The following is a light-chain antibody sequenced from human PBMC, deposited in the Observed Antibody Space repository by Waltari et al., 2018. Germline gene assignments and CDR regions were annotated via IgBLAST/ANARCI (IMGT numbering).Light chain of an antibody. Sequence: SSELTQDPAVSVAMGQTVTITCQGNSLRSYYASWYQQRPGQAPMLVMYDKNNRPSGVPDRFSVSNSDNTASLTITGAQAEDEASYYCHSRDSSGVGGSFGGGTKLTVL. CDR2: DKN. CDR3: HSRDSSGVGGS. CDR1: SLRSYY. V-gene: IGLV3-19*01. J-gene: IGLJ2*01.